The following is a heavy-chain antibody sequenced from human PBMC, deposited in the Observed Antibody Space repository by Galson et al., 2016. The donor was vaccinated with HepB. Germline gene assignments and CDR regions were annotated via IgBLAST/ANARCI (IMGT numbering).Heavy chain of an antibody. J-gene: IGHJ4*02. D-gene: IGHD3-10*01. CDR2: ILYDGSKK. CDR1: GFRFSSYG. CDR3: PKDPYYYGSGIDLSFDY. V-gene: IGHV3-30*18. Sequence: SLRLSCAASGFRFSSYGMHWVRQASGKGLEWVAVILYDGSKKYYADSVKGRFTISRDTSKNTLYLQMNSLRAEDTAVYYCPKDPYYYGSGIDLSFDYWGQGTLVTVSS.